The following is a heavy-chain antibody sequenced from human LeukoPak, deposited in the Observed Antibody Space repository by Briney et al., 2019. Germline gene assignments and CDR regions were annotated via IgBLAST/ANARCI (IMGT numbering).Heavy chain of an antibody. D-gene: IGHD4-23*01. J-gene: IGHJ4*02. CDR3: ARITVVTVSVDY. Sequence: PSETLSLTCTVSGGSISSSSYYWGWIRQPPGKGLEWIGSIYYSGSTYYNPSLKSRVTISVDTSKNQFSLKLSSVTAADTAVYYCARITVVTVSVDYWGQGTLVTVSS. V-gene: IGHV4-39*01. CDR2: IYYSGST. CDR1: GGSISSSSYY.